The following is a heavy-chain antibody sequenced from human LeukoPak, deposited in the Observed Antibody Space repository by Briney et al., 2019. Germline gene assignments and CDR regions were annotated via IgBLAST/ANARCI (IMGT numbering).Heavy chain of an antibody. CDR3: AREEGRDGYNFDY. D-gene: IGHD5-24*01. V-gene: IGHV1-2*02. J-gene: IGHJ4*02. Sequence: ASVKVSCKASGYTFTGYYMHWVRQAPGQGLEWMGWINPNSGGTNYAQKFQGRVTMTRDTSTSTAYMELSRLRSDDTAVYYCAREEGRDGYNFDYWGQGTLVTVSS. CDR1: GYTFTGYY. CDR2: INPNSGGT.